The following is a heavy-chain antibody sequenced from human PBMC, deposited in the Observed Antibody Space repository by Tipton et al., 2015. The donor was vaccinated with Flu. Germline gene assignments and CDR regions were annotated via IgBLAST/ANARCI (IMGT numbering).Heavy chain of an antibody. D-gene: IGHD5-18*01. CDR2: IWYDGTNE. CDR3: ARERDTAMVQRSPDPFSI. V-gene: IGHV3-33*08. CDR1: GFTFSNYG. Sequence: SLRLSCAASGFTFSNYGMHWVRQAPGKGLEWVALIWYDGTNEHYAASVKGRFTISRDNARNTLYLQMNSLRVEDTAVYYCARERDTAMVQRSPDPFSIWGQGTMVSVSS. J-gene: IGHJ3*02.